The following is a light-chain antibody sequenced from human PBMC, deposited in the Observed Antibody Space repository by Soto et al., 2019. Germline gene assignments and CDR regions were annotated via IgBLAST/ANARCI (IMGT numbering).Light chain of an antibody. J-gene: IGKJ1*01. CDR3: QQYNSYSRTWT. Sequence: DIQMTQSPSTLPASVGDRCTITCQAIQSIDRWLAWYQQRPGKAPKILVYQASGLESGVPSRFSDSGSGTEFTLTISSLQPDDFATYDCQQYNSYSRTWTFGQGTKVDIK. CDR2: QAS. CDR1: QSIDRW. V-gene: IGKV1-5*01.